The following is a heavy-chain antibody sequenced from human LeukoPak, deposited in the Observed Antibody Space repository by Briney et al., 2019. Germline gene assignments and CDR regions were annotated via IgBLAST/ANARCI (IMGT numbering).Heavy chain of an antibody. V-gene: IGHV3-23*01. CDR3: AKDMLRGVRSYFDS. D-gene: IGHD3-10*01. J-gene: IGHJ4*02. Sequence: GGSLRLSCAASGFTFSSYAMSWVRQAPGKGLEWVSSVSDSGSSTYYADSVKGRFTISRDNSKNTLYLQMNSLRAEDTAVYYCAKDMLRGVRSYFDSWGQGTLVTVSS. CDR1: GFTFSSYA. CDR2: VSDSGSST.